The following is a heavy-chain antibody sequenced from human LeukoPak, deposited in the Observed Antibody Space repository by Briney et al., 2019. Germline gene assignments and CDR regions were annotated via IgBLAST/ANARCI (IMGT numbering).Heavy chain of an antibody. CDR2: VNGGGSRT. D-gene: IGHD3-22*01. Sequence: GGTLRLSCAASGFSLSSYWLHWVRQAPGKGLVWVLRVNGGGSRTSYADPGRGRFTISRDDAKNTLYLQMNSLRAEDTAVYYCAREGYFDSSGYDFGYWGQGTLVTVSS. CDR3: AREGYFDSSGYDFGY. V-gene: IGHV3-74*01. J-gene: IGHJ4*02. CDR1: GFSLSSYW.